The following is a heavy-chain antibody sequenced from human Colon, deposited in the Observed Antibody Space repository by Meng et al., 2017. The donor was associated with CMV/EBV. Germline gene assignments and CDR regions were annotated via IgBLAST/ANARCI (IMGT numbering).Heavy chain of an antibody. Sequence: ASVKVSCKTSGYTFTSFGISWVRQAPGQGLEWMAWISPYNGNTKSSQKFQGRVSMTTDASTATVYMELKSLTSDDTAVYYCATDQQLAPGFGMDVWGQGTTVTVSS. CDR3: ATDQQLAPGFGMDV. CDR2: ISPYNGNT. CDR1: GYTFTSFG. V-gene: IGHV1-18*01. J-gene: IGHJ6*02. D-gene: IGHD6-13*01.